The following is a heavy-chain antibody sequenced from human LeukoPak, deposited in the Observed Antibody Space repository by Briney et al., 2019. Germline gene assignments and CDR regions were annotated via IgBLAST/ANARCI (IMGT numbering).Heavy chain of an antibody. CDR1: GYSFTSYW. Sequence: GESLKISCKGSGYSFTSYWIGWVRQMPRKGLEWMGIIYPGDSDTRYSPSFQGQVTISADKSISTAYLQWSSLKASDTAMYYCARLKNYGSGNKASGGTWFDPWGQGTLVTVSS. V-gene: IGHV5-51*01. CDR3: ARLKNYGSGNKASGGTWFDP. D-gene: IGHD3-10*01. CDR2: IYPGDSDT. J-gene: IGHJ5*02.